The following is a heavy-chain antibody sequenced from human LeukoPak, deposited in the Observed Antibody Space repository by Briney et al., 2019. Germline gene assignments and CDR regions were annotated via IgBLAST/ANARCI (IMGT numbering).Heavy chain of an antibody. Sequence: ASVKVSCKASGYTFTSYGISWVRQAPGQGLEWMGWISEHNGNIKYAQKFQGRVTMTTDTSTSTAYMELRSLRSDDTAVYYFARTSSATGGMDVWGQGTTVTVSS. V-gene: IGHV1-18*01. CDR3: ARTSSATGGMDV. J-gene: IGHJ6*02. CDR2: ISEHNGNI. CDR1: GYTFTSYG.